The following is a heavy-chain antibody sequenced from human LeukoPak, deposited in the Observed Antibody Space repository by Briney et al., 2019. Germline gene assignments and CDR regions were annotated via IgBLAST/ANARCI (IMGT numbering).Heavy chain of an antibody. CDR2: ISYEESNT. J-gene: IGHJ4*02. CDR1: VFTFSISG. CDR3: AAGANADY. Sequence: GGSLRLSCAASVFTFSISGMYWVPQAPGKGLKGVAFISYEESNTYYADSVKGLFTISRDNSKNTLYLQLNGLRAEDTAVYYCAAGANADYWGQGTLVTVSS. D-gene: IGHD1-26*01. V-gene: IGHV3-30*03.